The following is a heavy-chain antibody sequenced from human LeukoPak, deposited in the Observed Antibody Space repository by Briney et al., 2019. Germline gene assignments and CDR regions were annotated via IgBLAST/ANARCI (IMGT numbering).Heavy chain of an antibody. CDR3: ARGKRPFYYYMDV. CDR1: GFSLSTIAMR. CDR2: IYYSGST. J-gene: IGHJ6*03. Sequence: SGPTLVNPTETLTLTCTFSGFSLSTIAMRMSWIRQPPGKGLEWIGYIYYSGSTNYNPSLKSRVTISVDTSKNQFSLKLSSVTAADTAVYYCARGKRPFYYYMDVWGKGTTVTVSS. V-gene: IGHV4-61*08.